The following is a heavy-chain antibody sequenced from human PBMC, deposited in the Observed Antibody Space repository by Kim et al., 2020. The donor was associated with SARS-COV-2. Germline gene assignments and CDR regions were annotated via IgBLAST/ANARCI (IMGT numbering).Heavy chain of an antibody. Sequence: STTYKPSLKSRVTRSVDKSKNQYSLKLSSVTAADTAVYYCGLRYFDWVSSWGQGTLVTVSS. J-gene: IGHJ5*02. V-gene: IGHV4-4*02. CDR2: ST. CDR3: GLRYFDWVSS. D-gene: IGHD3-9*01.